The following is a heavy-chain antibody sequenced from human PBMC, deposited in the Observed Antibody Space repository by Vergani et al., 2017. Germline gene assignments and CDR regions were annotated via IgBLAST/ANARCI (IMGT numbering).Heavy chain of an antibody. CDR1: GGSFSGYY. CDR2: INHSGST. D-gene: IGHD6-13*01. Sequence: QLQLQESGPGLVKPSETLSLTCAVYGGSFSGYYWSWIRQPPGKGLEWIGEINHSGSTNYNPSLKSRVTISVDTSKNQFSLKLSSVTAADTAVYYCARVGTIAAAGTGYYYMDVWGKGTTVTVSS. V-gene: IGHV4-34*01. CDR3: ARVGTIAAAGTGYYYMDV. J-gene: IGHJ6*03.